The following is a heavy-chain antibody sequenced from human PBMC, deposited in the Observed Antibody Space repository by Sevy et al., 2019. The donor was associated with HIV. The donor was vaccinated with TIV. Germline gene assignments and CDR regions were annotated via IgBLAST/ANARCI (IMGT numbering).Heavy chain of an antibody. V-gene: IGHV4-4*07. CDR2: ICASGST. CDR3: ARKLPFATSSA. CDR1: GGSTDSYY. D-gene: IGHD6-6*01. Sequence: SETLSLTCSVSGGSTDSYYWSWIRQPAGKGLEWIGRICASGSTAYNSSLQSRVSISIDKSTNRFSLSLTSLTAADTGVYYCARKLPFATSSAWGQGTRVTVSS. J-gene: IGHJ5*01.